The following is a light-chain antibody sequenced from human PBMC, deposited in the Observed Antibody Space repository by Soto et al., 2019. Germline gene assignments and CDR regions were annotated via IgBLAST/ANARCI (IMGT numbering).Light chain of an antibody. CDR3: QSYDSSLSVYV. Sequence: QSVLTQPPSASGTPGQRVTISCSGGSYNIGKDLVYWYQQLPGVAPKVLIYANNNRPSGVPDRFSGSKSGTSASLAITGLQAEDEADYYCQSYDSSLSVYVFGSGTKVTVL. CDR1: SYNIGKDLV. CDR2: ANN. J-gene: IGLJ1*01. V-gene: IGLV1-40*01.